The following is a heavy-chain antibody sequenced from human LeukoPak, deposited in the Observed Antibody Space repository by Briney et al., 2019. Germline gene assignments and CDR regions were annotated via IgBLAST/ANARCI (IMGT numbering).Heavy chain of an antibody. D-gene: IGHD5-24*01. CDR2: IYYSGST. V-gene: IGHV4-39*01. CDR3: ARLRDGYNFEF. Sequence: SETLSLTCTVSGGSISSSSYYWGWIRQPPGKGLEWIGSIYYSGSTYYNPSLKSRVTISVDTSKNQFSLNLTSVIATDTALYYCARLRDGYNFEFWGQGVLVTVSS. J-gene: IGHJ4*02. CDR1: GGSISSSSYY.